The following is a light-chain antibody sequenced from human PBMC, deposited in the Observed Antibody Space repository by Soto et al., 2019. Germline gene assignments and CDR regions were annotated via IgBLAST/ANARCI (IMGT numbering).Light chain of an antibody. CDR2: AAS. V-gene: IGKV1-39*01. CDR3: NRSSTPPRP. Sequence: DIQMTQSPSSLSASVGDRVTITCRASQSISNSLHWYQQNPGKAPKLLIYAASSLQSGVPSRFSGSGSGTDFILPISKGQPEDFSTSSCNRSSTPPRPFGQGTNVKS. CDR1: QSISNS. J-gene: IGKJ1*01.